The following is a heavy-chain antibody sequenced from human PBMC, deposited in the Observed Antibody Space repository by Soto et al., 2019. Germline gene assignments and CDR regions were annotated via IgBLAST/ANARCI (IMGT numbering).Heavy chain of an antibody. J-gene: IGHJ6*02. D-gene: IGHD2-21*01. V-gene: IGHV1-69*01. CDR2: IIPIFGTT. Sequence: QVQLVQSGAEVKKPGSSVKVSCKASGDTFSSYAVIWVRQAPGQGLEWMGGIIPIFGTTNYAQNFQGRVTISAGESSTTAYMELSSLRFEDTAIYYCARDSFPGVAASARGYYGMDVWGQGTTVTVSS. CDR3: ARDSFPGVAASARGYYGMDV. CDR1: GDTFSSYA.